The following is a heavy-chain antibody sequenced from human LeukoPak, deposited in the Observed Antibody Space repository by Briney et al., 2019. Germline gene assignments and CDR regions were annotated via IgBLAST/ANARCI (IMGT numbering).Heavy chain of an antibody. Sequence: ASAKASCKVSGYTLTELSMHWVRQAPGKGLEWMGGFDPEDGETIYAQKFQGRVTMTEDTSTDTAYMELSSLRSEDTAVYYCATSKAAAGSFDYWGQGTLVTVSS. V-gene: IGHV1-24*01. CDR2: FDPEDGET. J-gene: IGHJ4*02. CDR1: GYTLTELS. D-gene: IGHD6-13*01. CDR3: ATSKAAAGSFDY.